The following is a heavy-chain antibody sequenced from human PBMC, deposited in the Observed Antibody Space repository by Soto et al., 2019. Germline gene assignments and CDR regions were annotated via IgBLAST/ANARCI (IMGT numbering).Heavy chain of an antibody. J-gene: IGHJ6*03. Sequence: SGGGLVQPGRSLRLSCAATGFTFDDYAMHWVRQAPGKGLEWVSSISWNSGDIGYADSVKGRFTISRDNAKNSLHLQMNSLRAEDTALYYCAKGNYAYYYYYMDVWGKGTTVTVSS. CDR2: ISWNSGDI. CDR1: GFTFDDYA. V-gene: IGHV3-9*01. D-gene: IGHD4-17*01. CDR3: AKGNYAYYYYYMDV.